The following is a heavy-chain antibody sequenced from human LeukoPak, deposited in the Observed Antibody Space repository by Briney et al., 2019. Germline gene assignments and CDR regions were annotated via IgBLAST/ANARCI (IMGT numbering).Heavy chain of an antibody. J-gene: IGHJ6*03. CDR3: ARVHAYYYYYMDV. CDR1: GFTVSSNY. CDR2: IYSGGST. D-gene: IGHD2-8*01. Sequence: PGRSLRLSCAASGFTVSSNYMSWVRQAPGKGLEWVSVIYSGGSTYYADSVKGRFTISRDNSKNTLYLQMNSLRAEDTAVYYCARVHAYYYYYMDVWGKGTTVTISS. V-gene: IGHV3-53*01.